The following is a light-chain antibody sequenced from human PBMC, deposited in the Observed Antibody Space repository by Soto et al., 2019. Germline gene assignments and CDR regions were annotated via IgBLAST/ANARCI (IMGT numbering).Light chain of an antibody. CDR2: GAS. V-gene: IGKV3D-20*02. CDR1: QSVSSSY. CDR3: QQRSNWPLT. J-gene: IGKJ4*01. Sequence: IVLTQSPCTLSLSPGERATLSCRASQSVSSSYLAWYQQKPGQAPRLLIYGASNRATGIPARFSGSGSGTDFSLIISSLEPEDFAVYYCQQRSNWPLTFGGGTKVDI.